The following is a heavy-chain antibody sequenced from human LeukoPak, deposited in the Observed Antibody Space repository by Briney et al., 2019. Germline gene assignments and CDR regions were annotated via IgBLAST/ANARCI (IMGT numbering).Heavy chain of an antibody. CDR1: GGSVSSYS. Sequence: WETLSLTCTVSGGSVSSYSWSWIRQPPGKGLEWIGYIYYTGSTNYNPSLKSRVTISVDTSKNQFSLKLTSVTAADTAVYYCARRAGGWSGTYFDYWGQGTLVTVSS. D-gene: IGHD3-10*01. CDR3: ARRAGGWSGTYFDY. V-gene: IGHV4-59*08. J-gene: IGHJ4*02. CDR2: IYYTGST.